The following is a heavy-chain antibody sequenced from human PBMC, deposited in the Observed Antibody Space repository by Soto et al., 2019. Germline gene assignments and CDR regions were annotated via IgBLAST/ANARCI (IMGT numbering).Heavy chain of an antibody. CDR1: GFNFSSYW. Sequence: EVQLVESGGALVQPGGSLRLSCAASGFNFSSYWLHWVRQTPEKGLNWVSRISTDGSTRSYVDFVKGRFTVSRDNAKNTLYRQMDSLRVDATSLYYCHGRLGDWGQGTLINVSS. V-gene: IGHV3-74*01. J-gene: IGHJ4*02. CDR2: ISTDGSTR. CDR3: HGRLGD.